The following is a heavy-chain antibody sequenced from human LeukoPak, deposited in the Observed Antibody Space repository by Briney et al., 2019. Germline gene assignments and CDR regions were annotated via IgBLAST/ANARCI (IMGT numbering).Heavy chain of an antibody. V-gene: IGHV3-74*01. J-gene: IGHJ4*02. CDR1: GFTFSSYW. CDR3: ARGEATYYDILTGYSFDY. CDR2: INSDGSST. Sequence: GGSLRLSCAASGFTFSSYWMHWVRQAPGKGLVWVSRINSDGSSTSYADSVKGRVTISRDNAKNTLYLQMNSLRAEDTAVYYCARGEATYYDILTGYSFDYWGQGTLVTVSS. D-gene: IGHD3-9*01.